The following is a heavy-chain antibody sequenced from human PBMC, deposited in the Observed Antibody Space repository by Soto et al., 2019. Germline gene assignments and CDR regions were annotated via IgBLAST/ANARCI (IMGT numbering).Heavy chain of an antibody. CDR1: GYTFTGYA. Sequence: QVQLVQSGAEEKKPGASVKVSCKASGYTFTGYAMHWVRQAPGQRLEWMGWINAGNGNTKYSQKFQGSVTFTRDTSASTAYTELSRLRSEDMAVYYCARAVAVPADFDYWGQGTLVTVSS. CDR3: ARAVAVPADFDY. J-gene: IGHJ4*02. CDR2: INAGNGNT. D-gene: IGHD6-19*01. V-gene: IGHV1-3*05.